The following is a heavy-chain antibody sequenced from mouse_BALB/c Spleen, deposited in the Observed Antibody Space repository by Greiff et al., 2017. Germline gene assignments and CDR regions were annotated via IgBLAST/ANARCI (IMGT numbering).Heavy chain of an antibody. V-gene: IGHV5-12-1*01. CDR3: ARQGRRGYYYAMDY. Sequence: EVKVEESGGGLVKPGGSLKLSCAASGFAFSSYDMSWVRQTPEKRLEWVAYISSGGGSTYYPDTVKGRFTISRDNAKNTLYLQMSSLKSEDTAMYYCARQGRRGYYYAMDYWGQGTSVTVSS. CDR2: ISSGGGST. J-gene: IGHJ4*01. CDR1: GFAFSSYD.